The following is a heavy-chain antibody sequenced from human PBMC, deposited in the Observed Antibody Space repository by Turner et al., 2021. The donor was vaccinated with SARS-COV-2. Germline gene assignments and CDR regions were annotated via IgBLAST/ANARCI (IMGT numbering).Heavy chain of an antibody. D-gene: IGHD2-21*02. CDR2: IHPSVST. Sequence: QVHLQQWGAGLLKPSETLYLTCAVYGGSFSGYYWTWIRQPPGKGLEWIEEIHPSVSTYYNPSLKSRVTISQDTSKSQFSLNLSSVTAADTAVYHCSRGDDSRKSGLLWGQGTLVTVSS. J-gene: IGHJ4*02. V-gene: IGHV4-34*01. CDR1: GGSFSGYY. CDR3: SRGDDSRKSGLL.